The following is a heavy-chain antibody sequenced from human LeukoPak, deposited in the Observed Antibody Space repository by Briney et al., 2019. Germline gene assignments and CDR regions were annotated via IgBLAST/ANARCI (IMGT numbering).Heavy chain of an antibody. D-gene: IGHD3-3*01. CDR3: AKDPPWDDFWSGSEPI. CDR1: GFTFSSYG. Sequence: GGSLRLSCAASGFTFSSYGMHWVRQAPGKGLEWVAVISYDGSNKYYADSVKGRFTISRDNSKNTLYLQMNSLRPEGMAVYYCAKDPPWDDFWSGSEPIWGQGTLVTVSS. J-gene: IGHJ4*02. V-gene: IGHV3-30*18. CDR2: ISYDGSNK.